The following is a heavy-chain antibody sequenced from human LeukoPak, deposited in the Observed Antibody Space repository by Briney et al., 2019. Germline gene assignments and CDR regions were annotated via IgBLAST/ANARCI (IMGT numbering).Heavy chain of an antibody. Sequence: PSETLSLTCTVSGGSISGSSFYWGWIRQPPGKGLVWIGSLYYSGSTYYSPSLKSRVSMSLDTSKNQFSLKLSSVTAADTAVYYCASVGGIIDNWGQGTLVTVSS. CDR2: LYYSGST. J-gene: IGHJ4*02. V-gene: IGHV4-39*07. CDR1: GGSISGSSFY. CDR3: ASVGGIIDN. D-gene: IGHD6-19*01.